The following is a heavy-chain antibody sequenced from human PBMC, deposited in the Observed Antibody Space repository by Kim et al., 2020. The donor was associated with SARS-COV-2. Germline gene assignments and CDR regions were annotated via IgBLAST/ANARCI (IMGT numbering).Heavy chain of an antibody. CDR1: GGSFSGYY. D-gene: IGHD5-12*01. Sequence: SETLSLTCAVYGGSFSGYYWSWIRQPPGKGLEWIGEINHSGSTNYNPSLKSRVTISVDTSKNQFSLQLSSVTAADTAVYYCARGPSADGYKDFDYRGQGT. CDR2: INHSGST. V-gene: IGHV4-34*01. J-gene: IGHJ4*02. CDR3: ARGPSADGYKDFDY.